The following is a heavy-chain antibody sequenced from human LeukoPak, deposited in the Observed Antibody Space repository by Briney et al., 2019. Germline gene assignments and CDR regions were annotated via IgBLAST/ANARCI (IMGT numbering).Heavy chain of an antibody. V-gene: IGHV3-48*03. D-gene: IGHD5-18*01. Sequence: TGGSLRLSCAASGFTFSSYEMNWVRQAPGKGLEWVSYISSSGSTIYYADSVKGRFTISRDSAKNSLYLQMNSLRAEDTAVYYCASSYAGGYSYGWYYFDYWGQGTLVTVSS. CDR2: ISSSGSTI. CDR1: GFTFSSYE. CDR3: ASSYAGGYSYGWYYFDY. J-gene: IGHJ4*02.